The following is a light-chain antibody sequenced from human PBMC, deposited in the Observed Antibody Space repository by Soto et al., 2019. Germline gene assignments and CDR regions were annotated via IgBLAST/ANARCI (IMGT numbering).Light chain of an antibody. CDR1: SSNIGINT. CDR3: GAWDESLNGYV. Sequence: QSVLTQPPSASGTPGQRVTISCSGGSSNIGINTVNWYQQFPGTAPKVLIHTNNQRPSGVPDRFSGSKSGTSASLAISGFQSGDEADYYCGAWDESLNGYVFGTGTKLTVL. J-gene: IGLJ1*01. V-gene: IGLV1-44*01. CDR2: TNN.